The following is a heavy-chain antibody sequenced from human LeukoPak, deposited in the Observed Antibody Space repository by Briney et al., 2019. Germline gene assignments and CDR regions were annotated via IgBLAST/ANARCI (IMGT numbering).Heavy chain of an antibody. CDR1: GYTFTSYA. D-gene: IGHD2-21*02. Sequence: ASVKVSCKASGYTFTSYAMHWVRQAPGQRLEWMGWINAGNGNTKYSQKFQGRVTITRDTSASTAYMELSSLRSEDTAVYYCARDMWNIVVVTAIPEYYFDYWGQGTLVTVSS. CDR2: INAGNGNT. J-gene: IGHJ4*02. CDR3: ARDMWNIVVVTAIPEYYFDY. V-gene: IGHV1-3*01.